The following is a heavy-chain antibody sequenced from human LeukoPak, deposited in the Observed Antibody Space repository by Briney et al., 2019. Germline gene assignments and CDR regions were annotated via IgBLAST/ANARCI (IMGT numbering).Heavy chain of an antibody. CDR3: ARGPSSSWSQAVNWFDP. D-gene: IGHD6-13*01. CDR1: GGSISSYY. CDR2: IYYSGST. J-gene: IGHJ5*02. V-gene: IGHV4-59*01. Sequence: SETLSLTCTVSGGSISSYYWSWIRQPPGKGLEWIGYIYYSGSTNYSPSLKSRVTISVGTSKNQFSLKLSSVTAADTAVYYCARGPSSSWSQAVNWFDPWGQGTLVTVSS.